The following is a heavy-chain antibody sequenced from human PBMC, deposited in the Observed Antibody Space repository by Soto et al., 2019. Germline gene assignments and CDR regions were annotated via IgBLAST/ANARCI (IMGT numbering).Heavy chain of an antibody. Sequence: EVQLVESGGGLVQPGGSLRLSCAASGFTFSSYEMNWVRQAPGKGLEWVSYISSSGSTIYYADSVKGRFTISRDNAKNSPYLQMNSLRAEDTAVYYCARDLSGSYYGYYYYYGMDVWGQGTTVTVSS. CDR2: ISSSGSTI. V-gene: IGHV3-48*03. CDR1: GFTFSSYE. CDR3: ARDLSGSYYGYYYYYGMDV. D-gene: IGHD1-26*01. J-gene: IGHJ6*02.